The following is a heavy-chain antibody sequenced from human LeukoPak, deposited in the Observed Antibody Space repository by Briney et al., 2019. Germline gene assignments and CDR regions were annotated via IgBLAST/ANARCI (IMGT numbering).Heavy chain of an antibody. V-gene: IGHV4-39*07. Sequence: PETLSLTCTVSGGSISSSSYYWGWIRQPPGKGLEWIGSIYYSGSTYYNPSLKSRVTISVDTSKNQFSLKLSSVTAADTAVYYCARGRITFGGVIVNPFDYWGQGTLVTVSS. CDR2: IYYSGST. CDR3: ARGRITFGGVIVNPFDY. CDR1: GGSISSSSYY. D-gene: IGHD3-16*02. J-gene: IGHJ4*02.